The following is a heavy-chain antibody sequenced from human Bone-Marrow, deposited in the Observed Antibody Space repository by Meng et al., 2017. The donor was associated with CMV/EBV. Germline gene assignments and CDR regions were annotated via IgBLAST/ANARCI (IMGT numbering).Heavy chain of an antibody. J-gene: IGHJ6*01. CDR3: ARFGVVVPAAPGGNYYYGMDV. D-gene: IGHD2-2*01. V-gene: IGHV1-18*01. CDR2: ISAYNGNT. Sequence: ASVKVSCKASGYTFTSYGISWVRQAPGQGLEWMGWISAYNGNTNYAQKLQGRVTMTTDTSTSTAYMELRSLRSEDTAVYYCARFGVVVPAAPGGNYYYGMDVWGQGTTVTGYS. CDR1: GYTFTSYG.